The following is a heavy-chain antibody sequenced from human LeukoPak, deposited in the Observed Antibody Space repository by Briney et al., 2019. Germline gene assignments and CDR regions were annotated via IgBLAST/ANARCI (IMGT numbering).Heavy chain of an antibody. Sequence: SQTLSLTCTVSGGSISSYYWSWIRQPPGKGLEWIGYIYYSGSTNYNPSLKSRVTISVDTSKNQFSLKLSSVTAADTAVYYCARGTGYSSGWTSEYFQHWGQGTLVTVSS. V-gene: IGHV4-59*01. J-gene: IGHJ1*01. CDR2: IYYSGST. D-gene: IGHD6-19*01. CDR3: ARGTGYSSGWTSEYFQH. CDR1: GGSISSYY.